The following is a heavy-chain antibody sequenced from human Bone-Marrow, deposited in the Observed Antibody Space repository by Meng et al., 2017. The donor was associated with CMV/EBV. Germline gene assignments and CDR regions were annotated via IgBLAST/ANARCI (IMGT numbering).Heavy chain of an antibody. V-gene: IGHV3-53*05. CDR1: GFTVSSNY. CDR2: IYSGGST. Sequence: GGSLRLSCAASGFTVSSNYMSWVRQTPGKGLEWVSVIYSGGSTYYADSVKGRFTISRDNSKNTLYLQMNSLRPEDTAVYYCARDQDIVVVPAATHSDWFDPWGQRTLVTVSS. D-gene: IGHD2-2*01. CDR3: ARDQDIVVVPAATHSDWFDP. J-gene: IGHJ5*02.